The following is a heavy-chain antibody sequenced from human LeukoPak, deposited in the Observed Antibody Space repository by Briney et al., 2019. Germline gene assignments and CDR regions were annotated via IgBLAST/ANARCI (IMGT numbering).Heavy chain of an antibody. V-gene: IGHV1-69*04. J-gene: IGHJ3*02. CDR2: IIPIFGIA. CDR3: ARDVTPQDIVVVPAAHDAFDI. CDR1: GGTFSSYA. D-gene: IGHD2-2*01. Sequence: GASVKVSCKASGGTFSSYAISWVRQAPGLGLEWMGRIIPIFGIANYAQKFQGRVTITADKSTSTAYMELSSLRSEDTAVYYCARDVTPQDIVVVPAAHDAFDIWGQGTMVTVSS.